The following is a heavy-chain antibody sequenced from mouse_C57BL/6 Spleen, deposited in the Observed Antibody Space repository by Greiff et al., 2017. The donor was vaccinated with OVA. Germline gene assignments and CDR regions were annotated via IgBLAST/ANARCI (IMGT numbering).Heavy chain of an antibody. V-gene: IGHV2-2*01. D-gene: IGHD2-2*01. CDR2: IWSGGST. Sequence: VQLQQSGPGLVQPSQSLSISCTVSGFSFTSYGVTWVRQSPGQGLEWLGVIWSGGSTDYNAAFISRLSISKYNSKSQDFFKMNSLQADYTAIEYCARSGYDGVWFAYWGQGTLVTVAA. CDR3: ARSGYDGVWFAY. J-gene: IGHJ3*01. CDR1: GFSFTSYG.